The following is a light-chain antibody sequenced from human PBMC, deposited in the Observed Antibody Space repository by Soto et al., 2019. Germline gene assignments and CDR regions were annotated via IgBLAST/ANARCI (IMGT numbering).Light chain of an antibody. CDR3: AAWDDSLSGPV. CDR2: SNN. CDR1: SSNIGSNY. J-gene: IGLJ3*02. V-gene: IGLV1-47*02. Sequence: QSVLTQPPSASGTPGQRVTISCSGSSSNIGSNYVYWYQQLPGTAPKLLIYSNNQRPSGVPDRFSGSKSGTSASLAISGLRSEDEAEYHCAAWDDSLSGPVFGGGTKLTVL.